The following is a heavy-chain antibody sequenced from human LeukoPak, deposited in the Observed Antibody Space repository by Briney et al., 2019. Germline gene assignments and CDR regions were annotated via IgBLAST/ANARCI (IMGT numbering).Heavy chain of an antibody. J-gene: IGHJ4*02. V-gene: IGHV3-23*01. CDR2: ISGSGGST. D-gene: IGHD2-8*01. CDR3: AKAMVYRSAPPWY. Sequence: GGSLRLSRAASGFTFSSYAMSWVRQAPGKGLEWVSAISGSGGSTYYADSVKGRFTISRDNSKNTLYLQMNSLRAEDMAVYYCAKAMVYRSAPPWYWGQGTLVTVSS. CDR1: GFTFSSYA.